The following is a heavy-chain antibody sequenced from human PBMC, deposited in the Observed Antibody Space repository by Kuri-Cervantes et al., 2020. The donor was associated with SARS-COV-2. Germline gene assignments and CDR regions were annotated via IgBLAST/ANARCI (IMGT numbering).Heavy chain of an antibody. Sequence: GGSLRLSCEASGFIFSDYAIDWVRQAPGKGLEWVSSISTSGGDTNYADSLKGRFTISRDNSKNTLYPQMNSLRVEDTAVYYCASVSTMGVSLDWGQGTLVTVSS. D-gene: IGHD5-24*01. V-gene: IGHV3-23*01. CDR1: GFIFSDYA. CDR2: ISTSGGDT. J-gene: IGHJ4*02. CDR3: ASVSTMGVSLD.